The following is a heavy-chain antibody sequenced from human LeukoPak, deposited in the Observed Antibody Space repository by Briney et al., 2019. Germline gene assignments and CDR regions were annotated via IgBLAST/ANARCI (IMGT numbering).Heavy chain of an antibody. CDR3: AKDLGSWYYYNILRSDY. D-gene: IGHD6-13*01. J-gene: IGHJ4*02. Sequence: GGSLRLSCAASGFTFSSYAMHWVRQAPGKGLEWVAVISYDGSNKYYADSVKGRFTISRDNSKNTPYLQMNSLRAEDTAVYYCAKDLGSWYYYNILRSDYWGQGTLVTVSS. CDR1: GFTFSSYA. CDR2: ISYDGSNK. V-gene: IGHV3-30*04.